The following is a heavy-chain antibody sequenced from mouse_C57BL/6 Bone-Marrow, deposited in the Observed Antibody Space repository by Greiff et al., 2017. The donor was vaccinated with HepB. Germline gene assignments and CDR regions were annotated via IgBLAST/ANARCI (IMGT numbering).Heavy chain of an antibody. Sequence: EVMLVESGEGLVKPGGSLKLSCAASGFTFSSYAMSWVRQTPEKRLEWVAYISSGGDYIYYADTVKGRFTISRDNARNTLYPQMSSLKSEDTAMYYCTRGGLWFAYWGQGTLVTVSA. CDR2: ISSGGDYI. CDR1: GFTFSSYA. V-gene: IGHV5-9-1*02. CDR3: TRGGLWFAY. J-gene: IGHJ3*01.